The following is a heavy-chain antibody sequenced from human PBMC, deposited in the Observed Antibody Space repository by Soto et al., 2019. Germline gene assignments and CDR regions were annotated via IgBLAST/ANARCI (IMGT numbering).Heavy chain of an antibody. CDR3: ARERVAALGYYYYYGMDV. D-gene: IGHD3-16*01. V-gene: IGHV1-18*01. CDR2: ISAYNGNT. Sequence: QVQLVQSGAEVKKPGASVKVSCKASGYTFTSYGISWVRQAPGQGLEWMGWISAYNGNTNYAQKLQGRVTMTTDTSTSTAYIELRSLRSDDTAVYYCARERVAALGYYYYYGMDVWGQGTTVTVSS. J-gene: IGHJ6*02. CDR1: GYTFTSYG.